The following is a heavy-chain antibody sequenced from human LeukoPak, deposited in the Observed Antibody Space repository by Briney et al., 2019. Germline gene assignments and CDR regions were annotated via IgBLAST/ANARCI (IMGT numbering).Heavy chain of an antibody. CDR1: GYTFTSYG. CDR3: ATPNEPGTTGTTWYFDY. CDR2: ISAYNGNT. D-gene: IGHD1-1*01. J-gene: IGHJ4*02. V-gene: IGHV1-18*01. Sequence: GASVKASCKASGYTFTSYGISWVRQAPGQGLEWMGWISAYNGNTNYAQKLQGRVTMTTDTSTSTAYMELRSLRSDDTAVYYCATPNEPGTTGTTWYFDYWGQGTLVTVSS.